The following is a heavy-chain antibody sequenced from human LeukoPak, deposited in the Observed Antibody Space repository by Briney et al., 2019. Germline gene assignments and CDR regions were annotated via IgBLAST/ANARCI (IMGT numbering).Heavy chain of an antibody. CDR3: ARVDGMEWLLFFDY. Sequence: PPETLSLTCTVSGGSISSYYWSWIRQPPGKRLEWIGYIYYSGSTNYNPSLKSRVTISVDTSKNQFSLKLSSVTAADTAVYYCARVDGMEWLLFFDYWGQGTLVTVSS. J-gene: IGHJ4*02. D-gene: IGHD3-3*01. V-gene: IGHV4-59*01. CDR1: GGSISSYY. CDR2: IYYSGST.